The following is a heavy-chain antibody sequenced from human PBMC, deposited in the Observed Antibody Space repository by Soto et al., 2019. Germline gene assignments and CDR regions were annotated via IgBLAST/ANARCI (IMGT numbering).Heavy chain of an antibody. CDR1: GYTFTSYG. CDR2: ISAYNGNT. CDR3: ARVGDYYDFWSGYRPYYYYYGMDV. Sequence: ASVKVSCKASGYTFTSYGISCVRQAPGQGLEWMGWISAYNGNTNYAQKLQGRVTMTTDTSTSTAYMELRSLRSDDTAVYYCARVGDYYDFWSGYRPYYYYYGMDVWGQGTTVTVSS. V-gene: IGHV1-18*01. D-gene: IGHD3-3*01. J-gene: IGHJ6*02.